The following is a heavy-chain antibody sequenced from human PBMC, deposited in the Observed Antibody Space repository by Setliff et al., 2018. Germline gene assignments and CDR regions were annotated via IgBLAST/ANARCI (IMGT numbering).Heavy chain of an antibody. CDR3: ARQAVAGSDAFDI. CDR2: IYPGDSDT. J-gene: IGHJ3*02. Sequence: PGEYLKLSWQGSGYSFTSYWSGWVRQMPGKGLEWMGIIYPGDSDTRYSPSFQGQVTISADKSISTSYLQWSSLKASDTAMYYCARQAVAGSDAFDIWGQGTMVTVSS. CDR1: GYSFTSYW. V-gene: IGHV5-51*01. D-gene: IGHD6-19*01.